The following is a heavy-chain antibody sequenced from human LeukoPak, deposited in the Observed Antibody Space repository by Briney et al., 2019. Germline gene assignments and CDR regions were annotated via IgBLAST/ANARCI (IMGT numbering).Heavy chain of an antibody. Sequence: GASVKVSCKASGYTFTDYYMHWVRQAPGQGLEWMGWINLNSGSTIDAQIFQGRVTMTRDTSISTAYMDLSSLRSDDTAVYYCARFGGLISWGQGTLVTVSS. CDR1: GYTFTDYY. CDR2: INLNSGST. J-gene: IGHJ5*02. CDR3: ARFGGLIS. D-gene: IGHD3-16*01. V-gene: IGHV1-2*02.